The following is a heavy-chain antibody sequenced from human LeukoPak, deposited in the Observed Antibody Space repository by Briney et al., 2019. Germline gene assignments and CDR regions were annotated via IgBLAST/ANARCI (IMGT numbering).Heavy chain of an antibody. CDR2: ISGSGGST. D-gene: IGHD4-17*01. V-gene: IGHV3-23*01. CDR1: GFTFSSYA. CDR3: AKDSADYGDYRGYFDY. Sequence: PGGSLRLSCAASGFTFSSYAMSWVRQAPGKGLEWVSAISGSGGSTYYAGSVKGRFTISRDNSKNTLYLQMNSLRAEDTAVYYCAKDSADYGDYRGYFDYWGQGTLVTVSS. J-gene: IGHJ4*02.